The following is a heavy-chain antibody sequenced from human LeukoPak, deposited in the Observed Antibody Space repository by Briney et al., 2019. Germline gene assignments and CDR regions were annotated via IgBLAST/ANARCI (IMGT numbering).Heavy chain of an antibody. D-gene: IGHD3-10*01. Sequence: VASVKVSCKASGGTFSSYAISWVRQAPGQGPERMGRIIPILGIANYAQKFQGRVTITADKSTSTAYMELSSLRSEDTAVYYCARDYSGVTDIFHYWGQGTLVTVSS. CDR1: GGTFSSYA. J-gene: IGHJ4*02. CDR3: ARDYSGVTDIFHY. CDR2: IIPILGIA. V-gene: IGHV1-69*04.